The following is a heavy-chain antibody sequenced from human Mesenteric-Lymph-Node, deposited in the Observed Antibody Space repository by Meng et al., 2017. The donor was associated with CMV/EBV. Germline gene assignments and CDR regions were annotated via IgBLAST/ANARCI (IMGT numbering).Heavy chain of an antibody. V-gene: IGHV3-48*04. CDR1: GLTFNSYS. J-gene: IGHJ6*02. Sequence: GGSLRLSCAASGLTFNSYSMNWVRQAPGKGLEWVSYISSSSSTIYYADSVKGRITISRDNAKNSLYLQMNSLRAEDTAVYYCARFIDSYCGGDCFSYYYYGMDVWGQGTSVTVSS. CDR3: ARFIDSYCGGDCFSYYYYGMDV. D-gene: IGHD2-21*01. CDR2: ISSSSSTI.